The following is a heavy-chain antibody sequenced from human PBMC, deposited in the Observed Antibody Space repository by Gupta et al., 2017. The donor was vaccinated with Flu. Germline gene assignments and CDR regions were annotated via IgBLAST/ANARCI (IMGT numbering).Heavy chain of an antibody. CDR3: ARAVVGATEVNS. J-gene: IGHJ4*02. V-gene: IGHV4-31*03. CDR1: GDSIRSGGYY. Sequence: QVQLQESGPGLVKPSQTLSLTCTVSGDSIRSGGYYWTWIRQPPGKGLEWIGNIYYSGSTYYTPSLKSRLIISLDTSKNHISLNLSSVTAADTAVYYCARAVVGATEVNSWGQGTLVTVSS. D-gene: IGHD1-26*01. CDR2: IYYSGST.